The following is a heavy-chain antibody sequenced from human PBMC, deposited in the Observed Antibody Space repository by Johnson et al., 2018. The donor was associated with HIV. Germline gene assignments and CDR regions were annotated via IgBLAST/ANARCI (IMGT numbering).Heavy chain of an antibody. D-gene: IGHD2-8*01. CDR2: INWNGDST. J-gene: IGHJ3*01. CDR3: AKKMAREIGDGFDV. V-gene: IGHV3-20*04. CDR1: GFTFDDYG. Sequence: VQLVESGGGLVQPGRSLRLSCAASGFTFDDYGMTWVRQAPGKGLEWVSGINWNGDSTGYADSVKGRFTISRDNAKNSLYLQMNSLRAEDTAVYYCAKKMAREIGDGFDVWGQGTMVIVSS.